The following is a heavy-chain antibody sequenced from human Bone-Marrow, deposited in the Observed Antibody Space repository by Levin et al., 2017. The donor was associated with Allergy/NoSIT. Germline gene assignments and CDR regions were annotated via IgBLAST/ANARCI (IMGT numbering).Heavy chain of an antibody. V-gene: IGHV3-30-3*01. CDR1: GFTFSSYA. CDR2: ISYDGSNK. D-gene: IGHD3-10*01. J-gene: IGHJ4*02. Sequence: GGSLRLSCAASGFTFSSYAMHWVRQAPGKGLEWVAVISYDGSNKYYADSVKGRFTISRDNSKNTLYLQMNSLRAEDTAVYYCARASEELLWFGELLSSLYYFDYWGQGTLVTVSS. CDR3: ARASEELLWFGELLSSLYYFDY.